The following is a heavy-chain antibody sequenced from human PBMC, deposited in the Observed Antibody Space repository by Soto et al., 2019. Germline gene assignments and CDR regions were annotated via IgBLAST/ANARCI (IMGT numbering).Heavy chain of an antibody. Sequence: QVQLVQSGAEVKKPGSSVKVSCKASGGTFSRYSITWVRQAPGHGLEWIGRIIPIFGIASYAQKFQGRVTITADESTSTAYGELSSLRSYDTAVYYCAREDRDRETGLVPAAIDGMDVWGQGTTVTVSS. CDR3: AREDRDRETGLVPAAIDGMDV. CDR1: GGTFSRYS. D-gene: IGHD2-2*01. V-gene: IGHV1-69*08. J-gene: IGHJ6*02. CDR2: IIPIFGIA.